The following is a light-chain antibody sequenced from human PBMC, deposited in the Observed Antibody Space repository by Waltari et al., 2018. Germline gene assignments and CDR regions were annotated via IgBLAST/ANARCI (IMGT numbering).Light chain of an antibody. CDR3: CSYAGHSTYV. CDR2: DVS. Sequence: QSALSQPASVSGSPGQSITISCAATSSDVGDFNSVSWYQQHPGKAPKLMISDVSNRPPGVSNRFSGSKSGNTASLTISGLQPEDETDYYCCSYAGHSTYVFGTGTKVTVL. J-gene: IGLJ1*01. V-gene: IGLV2-23*02. CDR1: SSDVGDFNS.